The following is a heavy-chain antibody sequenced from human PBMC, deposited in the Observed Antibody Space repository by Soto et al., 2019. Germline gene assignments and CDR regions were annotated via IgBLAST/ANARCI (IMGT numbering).Heavy chain of an antibody. CDR3: ARGLPGDYSPFFDY. CDR2: IYYSENT. V-gene: IGHV4-39*07. J-gene: IGHJ4*02. D-gene: IGHD4-17*01. CDR1: GGSISSSSNH. Sequence: PSETLSLTCTVSGGSISSSSNHWGWIRQPPGKGLEWIGNIYYSENTYYNPSLKSRVTISVDTSRNQFSLKLTSVTAADTAVYYCARGLPGDYSPFFDYWGQGTLVTVSS.